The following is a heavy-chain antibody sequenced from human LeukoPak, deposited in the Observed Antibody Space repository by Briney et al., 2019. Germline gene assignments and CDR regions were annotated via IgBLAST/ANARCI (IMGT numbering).Heavy chain of an antibody. CDR3: ARDPYYYDSSGYRDSHFDY. V-gene: IGHV3-21*01. J-gene: IGHJ4*02. Sequence: PGGSLRLSCAASGFTFSSYSMNWVRQAPGKGLEWVSSISSSSSYIYYADSVKGRFTISRDNAKNSLYLQMNSLRAEDTAVYYCARDPYYYDSSGYRDSHFDYWGQGTLVTVSS. CDR2: ISSSSSYI. CDR1: GFTFSSYS. D-gene: IGHD3-22*01.